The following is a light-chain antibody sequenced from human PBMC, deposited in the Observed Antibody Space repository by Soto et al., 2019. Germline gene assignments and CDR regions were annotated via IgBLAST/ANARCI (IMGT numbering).Light chain of an antibody. V-gene: IGKV1-27*01. CDR1: KSISNS. CDR3: QQYNNWPPYT. J-gene: IGKJ2*01. CDR2: AAY. Sequence: DIQMTQSPSSVCASVGRRFTLSCRSSKSISNSLASYHQKPGKPPKLLIYAAYTLRSGVTSRFSGSGSGTDFTLTISSLQSEDFAVYYCQQYNNWPPYTFGQGTKVDI.